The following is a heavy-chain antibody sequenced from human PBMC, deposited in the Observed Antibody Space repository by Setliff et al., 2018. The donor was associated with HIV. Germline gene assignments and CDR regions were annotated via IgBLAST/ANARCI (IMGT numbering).Heavy chain of an antibody. CDR3: ARETYYYDSIGYWRSDAFDV. D-gene: IGHD3-22*01. Sequence: PSETLSLTCTVSGGSISSYYWSWIRQPPGKGLEWIGYSYTSGSTNYNPSLKSRVTISVDTSKNQFSLRLSSVTAADTAVYYCARETYYYDSIGYWRSDAFDVWGQGTMVTVSS. CDR1: GGSISSYY. J-gene: IGHJ3*01. CDR2: SYTSGST. V-gene: IGHV4-4*08.